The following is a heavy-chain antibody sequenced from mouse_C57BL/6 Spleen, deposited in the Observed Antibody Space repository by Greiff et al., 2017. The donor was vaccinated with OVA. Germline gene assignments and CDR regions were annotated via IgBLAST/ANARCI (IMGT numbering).Heavy chain of an antibody. CDR1: GFTFSSYT. Sequence: EVKLMESGGGLVKPGGSLKLSCAASGFTFSSYTMSWVRQTPEKRLEWVATISGGGGNTYYPDSVKGRFTISRDNAKNTLYLQMSSLRSEDTALYYCARPDRFYYAMDYWGQGTSVTVSS. CDR3: ARPDRFYYAMDY. CDR2: ISGGGGNT. V-gene: IGHV5-9*01. J-gene: IGHJ4*01.